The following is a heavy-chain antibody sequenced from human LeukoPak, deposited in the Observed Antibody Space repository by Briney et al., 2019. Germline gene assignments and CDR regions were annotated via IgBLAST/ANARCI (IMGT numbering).Heavy chain of an antibody. Sequence: PGGSLRLSCAASGFTFSSYWMSWVRQAPGKGLEWVANIKHDGSVQYYVDSVKGRFTISRDNAKNPLYLQMNSLRAEDTAVYYCARDDGGVAMTTVEEGIDYWGQGTLVTVSS. CDR2: IKHDGSVQ. D-gene: IGHD4-23*01. J-gene: IGHJ4*02. CDR3: ARDDGGVAMTTVEEGIDY. CDR1: GFTFSSYW. V-gene: IGHV3-7*01.